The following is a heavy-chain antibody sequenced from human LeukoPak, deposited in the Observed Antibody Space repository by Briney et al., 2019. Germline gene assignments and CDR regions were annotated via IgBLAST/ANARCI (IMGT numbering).Heavy chain of an antibody. CDR3: ARDLGLTISDNWFDP. Sequence: SETLSLTCTVSDYSISSGYFWTWIRQPPGKGLEWIGSIFHTGSSYYNPSLKSPAAISVDTSKNQFSLELSSVTAAGTAVYYCARDLGLTISDNWFDPWGQGTLVTVSS. CDR2: IFHTGSS. CDR1: DYSISSGYF. J-gene: IGHJ5*02. V-gene: IGHV4-38-2*02. D-gene: IGHD3-3*01.